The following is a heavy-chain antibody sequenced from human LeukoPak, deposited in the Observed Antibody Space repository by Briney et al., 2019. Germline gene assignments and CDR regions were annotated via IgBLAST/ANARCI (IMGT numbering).Heavy chain of an antibody. CDR1: GGSDSSGSYY. V-gene: IGHV4-61*01. CDR3: ARWFYYDSSGYYSPL. D-gene: IGHD3-22*01. CDR2: IYYSGST. Sequence: SETLSLTCTVSGGSDSSGSYYWSWIRQPPGKGLEWIGYIYYSGSTNYNPSLKSRVTISVDTSKNQFSLKLSSVTAADTAVYYCARWFYYDSSGYYSPLWGQGTLVTVSS. J-gene: IGHJ4*02.